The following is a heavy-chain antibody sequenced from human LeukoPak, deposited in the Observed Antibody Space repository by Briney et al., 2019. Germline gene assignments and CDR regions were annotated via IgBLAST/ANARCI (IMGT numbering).Heavy chain of an antibody. Sequence: PSETLSLTCTVSGGSISIHYWSWIRQPPGKGLEWIGYIYYSGSTNYNPSLKSRVTISVDTSKNQFSLKLSSVTAADTAVYYCARVSTGGYFDWLLSYYFDYWGQGTLVTVSS. CDR3: ARVSTGGYFDWLLSYYFDY. J-gene: IGHJ4*02. V-gene: IGHV4-59*11. CDR2: IYYSGST. CDR1: GGSISIHY. D-gene: IGHD3-9*01.